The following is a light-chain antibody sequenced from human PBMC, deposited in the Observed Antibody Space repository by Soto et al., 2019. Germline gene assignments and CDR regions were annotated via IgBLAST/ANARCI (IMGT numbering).Light chain of an antibody. CDR2: DAF. CDR3: HQRSSWPIT. V-gene: IGKV3-11*01. Sequence: IVLTQSPATLAFSPGEVSTLSCRASQSVSNYLAWYQEKPGQAPRLLIYDAFNRATGIPARFSGSGSGTDFTLTISSLEPEDFAVYYCHQRSSWPITFGQGTRLEIK. CDR1: QSVSNY. J-gene: IGKJ5*01.